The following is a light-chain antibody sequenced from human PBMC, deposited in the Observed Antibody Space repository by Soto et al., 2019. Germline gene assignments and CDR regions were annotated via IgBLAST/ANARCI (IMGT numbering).Light chain of an antibody. CDR1: QSVSSY. Sequence: EIVLTQSPGTLSLSPGERATLFCRASQSVSSYLAWYQQNPGQAPRLLIYGASSRATGIPDRFSGSGSGTDFTLTISRLEPEDFAVYYRQQYGSSSRTFGQGTKVEIK. J-gene: IGKJ1*01. V-gene: IGKV3-20*01. CDR2: GAS. CDR3: QQYGSSSRT.